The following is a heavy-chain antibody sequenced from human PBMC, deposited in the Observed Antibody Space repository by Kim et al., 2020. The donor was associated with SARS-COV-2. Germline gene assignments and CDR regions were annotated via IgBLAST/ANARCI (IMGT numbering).Heavy chain of an antibody. CDR2: IYYSGST. CDR3: ARRYGSGSYYNWFDP. CDR1: GGSISSSSYY. V-gene: IGHV4-39*01. D-gene: IGHD3-10*01. Sequence: SETLSLTCTVSGGSISSSSYYWGWIRQPPGKGLEWIGSIYYSGSTYYNPSLKSRVTISVDTSKNQFSLKLSSVTAADTAVYYCARRYGSGSYYNWFDPWGQGTLVTVYS. J-gene: IGHJ5*02.